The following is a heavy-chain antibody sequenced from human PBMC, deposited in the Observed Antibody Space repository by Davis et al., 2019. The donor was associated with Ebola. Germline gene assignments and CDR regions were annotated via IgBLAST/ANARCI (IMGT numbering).Heavy chain of an antibody. Sequence: PGGSLRLSCVVSGFTFSNYWMSWVRQAPGKGLEWVSSIGTRSVYIYYADSVKGRFTISRDNAKNSLYLQMDSLRVEDTAIYYCARRRDCSNGVCYGMDVWGQGTAVTVSS. CDR3: ARRRDCSNGVCYGMDV. CDR2: IGTRSVYI. J-gene: IGHJ6*02. V-gene: IGHV3-21*06. CDR1: GFTFSNYW. D-gene: IGHD2-8*01.